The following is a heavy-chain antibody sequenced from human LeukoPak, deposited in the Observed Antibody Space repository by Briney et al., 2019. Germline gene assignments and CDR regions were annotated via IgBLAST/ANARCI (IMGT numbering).Heavy chain of an antibody. Sequence: GGSLRLSCAASGFSVSSNYMSWVRQAPGKGLEWVSVIYSDGSTYYADSVKGRFTISRDNSKNTLYLQMNSLRAEDTAVYYCARDPGYSYGYDYWGWGTLVTVSS. CDR2: IYSDGST. CDR3: ARDPGYSYGYDY. V-gene: IGHV3-53*01. CDR1: GFSVSSNY. J-gene: IGHJ4*02. D-gene: IGHD5-18*01.